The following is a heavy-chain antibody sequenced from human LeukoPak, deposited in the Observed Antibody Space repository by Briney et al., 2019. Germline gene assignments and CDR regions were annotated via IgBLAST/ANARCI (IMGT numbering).Heavy chain of an antibody. Sequence: AASVKVSFKASGYTFTGYYMHWVRQAPGQGLEWMGWINPNSGGTNYAQKFQGRITMTRDTSISTAYMELSRLRSDDTAVYYCARGGYLGDKRTLYWGQGTLVTVSS. CDR2: INPNSGGT. CDR3: ARGGYLGDKRTLY. CDR1: GYTFTGYY. J-gene: IGHJ4*02. D-gene: IGHD3-16*01. V-gene: IGHV1-2*02.